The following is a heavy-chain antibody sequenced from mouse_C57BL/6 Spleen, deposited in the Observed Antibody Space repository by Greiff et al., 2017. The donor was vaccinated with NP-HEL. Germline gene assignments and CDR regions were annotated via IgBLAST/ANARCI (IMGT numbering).Heavy chain of an antibody. J-gene: IGHJ4*01. CDR2: IYPGSGST. CDR3: ARQDYGSSNYAMDY. V-gene: IGHV1-55*01. Sequence: VQLQQPGAELVKPGASVKMSCKASGYTFTSYWITWVKQRPGQGLEWIGDIYPGSGSTNYNEKFKSKATLTVDTSSSTAYMQLSSLTSEDSAVYYCARQDYGSSNYAMDYWGQGTSVTVSS. D-gene: IGHD1-1*01. CDR1: GYTFTSYW.